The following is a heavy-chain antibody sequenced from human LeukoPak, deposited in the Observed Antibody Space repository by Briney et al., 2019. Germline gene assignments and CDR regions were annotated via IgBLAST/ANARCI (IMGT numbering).Heavy chain of an antibody. Sequence: ASVKVSCKASGYTFTKYAINWVRQAPGQGLEWMGWINTHTGNPTYAQGFTGRFVFSLDTSVSTAYLHISSLKAEDTAVYYCAKSGDISYEPNDHWGQGTLVTVSS. CDR1: GYTFTKYA. J-gene: IGHJ4*02. D-gene: IGHD5-12*01. CDR2: INTHTGNP. V-gene: IGHV7-4-1*02. CDR3: AKSGDISYEPNDH.